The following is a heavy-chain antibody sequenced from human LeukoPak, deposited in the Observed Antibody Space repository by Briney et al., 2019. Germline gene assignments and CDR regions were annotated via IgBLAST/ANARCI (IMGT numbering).Heavy chain of an antibody. CDR1: GFTFRSYG. CDR3: AKERNDCSGGSCHYLDAFDI. V-gene: IGHV3-33*06. Sequence: HPGGSLRLSXAASGFTFRSYGMHWVRQAPGKGLEWVAVIWYDGSNKYYADSLKGRFTISRDNSKNTLYLQMNSLRAEDTAVYYCAKERNDCSGGSCHYLDAFDIWGQGTVVTVSS. J-gene: IGHJ3*02. D-gene: IGHD2-15*01. CDR2: IWYDGSNK.